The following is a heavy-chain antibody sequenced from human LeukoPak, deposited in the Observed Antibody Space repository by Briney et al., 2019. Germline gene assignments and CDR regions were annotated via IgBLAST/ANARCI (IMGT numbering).Heavy chain of an antibody. Sequence: SETLSLTCIVSNGSISSNTYYWGWIRQPPGQVLEWIGTIYYTGSTYNNPSLKSRVTISGDTSKNQFSLKLSSVTAADTAVYYCARDTYYYDSSGQGFDYWGQGTLVTVSS. CDR1: NGSISSNTYY. D-gene: IGHD3-22*01. CDR3: ARDTYYYDSSGQGFDY. CDR2: IYYTGST. V-gene: IGHV4-39*07. J-gene: IGHJ4*02.